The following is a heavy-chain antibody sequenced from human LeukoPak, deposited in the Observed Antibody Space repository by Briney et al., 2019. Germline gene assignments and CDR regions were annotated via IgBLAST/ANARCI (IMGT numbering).Heavy chain of an antibody. V-gene: IGHV3-7*03. CDR3: ARVVWELPGPFDY. Sequence: GGSLRLSCAASGFTFSSYWMSWVRQAPGKGLEWVANIEQDGSEKYYVDSVKGRFTISRDNAKNSLYLQMNSLRAEDTAVYYCARVVWELPGPFDYWGQGTLVTVSS. J-gene: IGHJ4*02. CDR1: GFTFSSYW. CDR2: IEQDGSEK. D-gene: IGHD1-26*01.